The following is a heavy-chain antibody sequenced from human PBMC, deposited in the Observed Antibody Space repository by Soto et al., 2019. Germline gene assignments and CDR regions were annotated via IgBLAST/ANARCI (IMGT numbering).Heavy chain of an antibody. Sequence: PSETLSLTCAVSSGSISSSNWWSWVRQPPGKGLEWIGEIYHSGSTNYNPSLKSRVTISVDKSKNQFSLKLSSVTAADTAVYSCARKLRYLATNGFDPWGQGTLVTVSS. CDR3: ARKLRYLATNGFDP. V-gene: IGHV4-4*02. CDR2: IYHSGST. J-gene: IGHJ5*02. CDR1: SGSISSSNW. D-gene: IGHD3-9*01.